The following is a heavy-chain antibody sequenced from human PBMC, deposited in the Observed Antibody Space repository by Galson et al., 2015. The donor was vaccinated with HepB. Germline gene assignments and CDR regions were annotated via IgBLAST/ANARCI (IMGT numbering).Heavy chain of an antibody. CDR1: GFTFTGYG. Sequence: SVKLSCEASGFTFTGYGISWVRQAPGQGLEWMGWISAHNGNTNYAQKLQGRVTMTTDTSTSTAYMELRSLRSDDTAVYYCARDRGTSWFDPWGEGTLVTVSS. J-gene: IGHJ5*02. V-gene: IGHV1-18*04. D-gene: IGHD1-26*01. CDR3: ARDRGTSWFDP. CDR2: ISAHNGNT.